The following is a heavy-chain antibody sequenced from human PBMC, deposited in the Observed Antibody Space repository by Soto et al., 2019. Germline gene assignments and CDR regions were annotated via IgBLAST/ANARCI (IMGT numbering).Heavy chain of an antibody. Sequence: AESLKISCDGSGYSFTSYWICLVRQMPGKGLEWMGIISPGDSDTSYSPSFQGQVTISDDTTISTAYLQWSSLKASDTAMYYCARDYYGSGSQLENWGQGTLVAVSS. CDR2: ISPGDSDT. D-gene: IGHD3-10*01. V-gene: IGHV5-51*01. CDR3: ARDYYGSGSQLEN. CDR1: GYSFTSYW. J-gene: IGHJ4*02.